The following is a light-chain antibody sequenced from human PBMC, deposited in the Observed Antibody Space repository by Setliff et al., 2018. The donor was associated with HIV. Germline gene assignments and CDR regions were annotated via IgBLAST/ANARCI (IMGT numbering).Light chain of an antibody. CDR2: DVR. CDR1: SRNVGGYNY. J-gene: IGLJ1*01. CDR3: CSYAGTYTYV. V-gene: IGLV2-11*01. Sequence: QSALTQPRSVSGFPGQSVTMSCTGTSRNVGGYNYVSWYQHHPGKAPKLMIYDVRKRPSGVPDRFSGSKSGNTASLTISGLQAEDEADYYCCSYAGTYTYVFGTGTKVTVL.